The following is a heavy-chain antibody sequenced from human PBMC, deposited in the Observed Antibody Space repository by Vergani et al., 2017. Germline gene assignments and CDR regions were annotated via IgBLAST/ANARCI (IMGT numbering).Heavy chain of an antibody. CDR1: GFTFSSYA. D-gene: IGHD3-10*01. CDR2: ISYDGSNK. Sequence: QVQLVESGGGVVQPGRSLRLSCAASGFTFSSYAMHWVRQAPGKGLEWVAVISYDGSNKYYADSVKGRFTISRDNSKKTLYLQMNSLRAEDTAVYYCARDVSYVSDYVDVWGKGTTVTVSS. CDR3: ARDVSYVSDYVDV. J-gene: IGHJ6*04. V-gene: IGHV3-30-3*01.